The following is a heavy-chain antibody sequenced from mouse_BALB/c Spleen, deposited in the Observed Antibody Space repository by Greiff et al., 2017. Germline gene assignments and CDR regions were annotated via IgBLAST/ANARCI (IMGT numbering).Heavy chain of an antibody. CDR3: ASGMITFDY. Sequence: ESGPGLVKPSQSLSLTCTVTGYSITSDYAWNWIRQFPGNKLEWMGYISYSGSTSYNPSLKSRISITRDTSKNQFFLQLNSVTTEDTATYYCASGMITFDYWGQGTTLTVSS. V-gene: IGHV3-2*02. CDR2: ISYSGST. CDR1: GYSITSDYA. J-gene: IGHJ2*01. D-gene: IGHD2-4*01.